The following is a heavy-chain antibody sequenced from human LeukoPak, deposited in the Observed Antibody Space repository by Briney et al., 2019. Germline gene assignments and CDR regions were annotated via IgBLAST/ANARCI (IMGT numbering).Heavy chain of an antibody. Sequence: GGSLRLSCAASGFTFDDYAMHWVRQAPGKGLEWVSLISGDGISTDYADSVKGRFTISRDNSKNSLYLQMNSPRTEDTAWYYCAKATVTNYYGMDVWGQGTTVTVSS. V-gene: IGHV3-43*02. CDR3: AKATVTNYYGMDV. CDR1: GFTFDDYA. D-gene: IGHD4-11*01. CDR2: ISGDGIST. J-gene: IGHJ6*02.